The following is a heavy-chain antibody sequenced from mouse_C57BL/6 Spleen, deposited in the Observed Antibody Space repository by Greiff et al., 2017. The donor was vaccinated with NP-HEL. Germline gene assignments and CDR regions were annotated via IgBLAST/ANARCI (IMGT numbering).Heavy chain of an antibody. J-gene: IGHJ2*01. CDR3: ARDDGYFHFDY. CDR2: INPSSGYT. CDR1: GYTFTSYT. Sequence: VKLMESGAELARPGASVKMSCKASGYTFTSYTMHWVKQRPGQGLEWIGYINPSSGYTKYNQKFKDKATLTADKSSSTAYMQLSSLTSEDSAVYYCARDDGYFHFDYWGQGTTLTVSS. V-gene: IGHV1-4*01. D-gene: IGHD2-3*01.